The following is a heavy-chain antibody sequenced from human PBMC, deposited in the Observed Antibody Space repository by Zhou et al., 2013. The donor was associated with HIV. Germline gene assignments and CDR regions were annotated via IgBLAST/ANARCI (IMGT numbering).Heavy chain of an antibody. CDR2: IIPIFDTS. V-gene: IGHV1-69*05. CDR1: GGTFSTYA. D-gene: IGHD6-19*01. Sequence: QVHLVQSGAEVKKPGSSVKVSCKASGGTFSTYAISWVRQAPGQGLEWMGGIIPIFDTSHYAQKFQGRVTITTDESTSTAYMELSSLTSDDTAIYYCARDHKKQWLTTGGLWGQGTLVTVSS. J-gene: IGHJ1*01. CDR3: ARDHKKQWLTTGGL.